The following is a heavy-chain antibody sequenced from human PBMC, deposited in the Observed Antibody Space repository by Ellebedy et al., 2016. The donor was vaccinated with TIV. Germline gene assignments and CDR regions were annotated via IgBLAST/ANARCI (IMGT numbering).Heavy chain of an antibody. CDR1: GFTFSSYE. CDR3: ARDPQPCRGGDCFRGLGEY. CDR2: ISGPGGTI. D-gene: IGHD2-21*02. J-gene: IGHJ4*02. V-gene: IGHV3-48*03. Sequence: GESLKISCAASGFTFSSYEMNWVRQAPGRGLEWVSYISGPGGTIYYANSVKGRFTISRDTAKSSLYLQMNSLRAADTAVYYCARDPQPCRGGDCFRGLGEYWGQGTLVTVSS.